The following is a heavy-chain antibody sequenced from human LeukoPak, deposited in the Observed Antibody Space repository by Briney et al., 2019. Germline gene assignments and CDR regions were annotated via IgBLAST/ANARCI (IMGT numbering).Heavy chain of an antibody. Sequence: SVKVSCKASGGTFSSYAISWVRQAPGQGLEWMGGIIPIFGTANYAQKFQGRVTITADESTSTAYMELSSLRSEDTAVYYCARGPPIHCSSTSCRTNWFDPWGQGTLVTVSS. D-gene: IGHD2-2*01. J-gene: IGHJ5*02. CDR2: IIPIFGTA. CDR3: ARGPPIHCSSTSCRTNWFDP. V-gene: IGHV1-69*13. CDR1: GGTFSSYA.